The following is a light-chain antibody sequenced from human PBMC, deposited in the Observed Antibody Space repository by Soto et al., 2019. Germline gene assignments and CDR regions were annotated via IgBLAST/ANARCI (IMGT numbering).Light chain of an antibody. Sequence: IVLTQSPGTLSLSPGERVTLSCRASQRVSSSLAWYQQRPGQAPRLLIFDASSRATGIPDRFSGSGSGTDFTLTISRLEPEDFAVFYCQQYGMSPWTFGQGTKVDI. CDR3: QQYGMSPWT. CDR2: DAS. V-gene: IGKV3-20*01. J-gene: IGKJ1*01. CDR1: QRVSSS.